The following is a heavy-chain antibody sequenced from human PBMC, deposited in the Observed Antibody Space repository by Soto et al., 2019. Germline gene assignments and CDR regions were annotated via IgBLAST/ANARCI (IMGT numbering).Heavy chain of an antibody. V-gene: IGHV4-38-2*01. CDR2: IYHSGST. D-gene: IGHD6-13*01. CDR1: GYSISSGYY. J-gene: IGHJ6*02. CDR3: ARTGAGRGGGYYYYYYGMDV. Sequence: SETLSLTCAVSGYSISSGYYWGWIRQPPGKGLEWIGTIYHSGSTYYNPSLKSRVTISVDTSKNQFSLKLSSVTAADTAVYYWARTGAGRGGGYYYYYYGMDVWGQGTTVTVSS.